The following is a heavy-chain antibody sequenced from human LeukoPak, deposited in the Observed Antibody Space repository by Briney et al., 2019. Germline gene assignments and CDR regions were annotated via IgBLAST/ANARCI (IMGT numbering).Heavy chain of an antibody. J-gene: IGHJ4*02. CDR1: GYTVNTNY. CDR2: IYSGGTI. Sequence: GGSLRLSCAASGYTVNTNYMSCVTHAPGKGLEWVSIIYSGGTIYYADSVKGRFTISRNNSKNTLYLQMDGLGVEDTAVYYCARVGTVAAVDYWGQGTLVTVSS. D-gene: IGHD6-19*01. CDR3: ARVGTVAAVDY. V-gene: IGHV3-66*01.